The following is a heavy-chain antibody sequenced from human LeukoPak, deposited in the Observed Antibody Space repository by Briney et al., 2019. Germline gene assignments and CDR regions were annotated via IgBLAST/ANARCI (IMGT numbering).Heavy chain of an antibody. Sequence: GASVKVSCKASGGTFSSYAISWVRQAPGQGLEWMGGIIPIFGTANYAQKFQGRVTITTDESTSTAYMELSSLRSEDTAVYYCARGPRLWFGELFAYYFDYWGQGTLVTVSS. CDR2: IIPIFGTA. CDR3: ARGPRLWFGELFAYYFDY. J-gene: IGHJ4*02. D-gene: IGHD3-10*01. V-gene: IGHV1-69*05. CDR1: GGTFSSYA.